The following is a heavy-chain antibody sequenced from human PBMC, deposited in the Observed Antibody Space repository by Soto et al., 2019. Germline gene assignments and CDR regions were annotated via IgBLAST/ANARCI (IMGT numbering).Heavy chain of an antibody. Sequence: SXKXXXXXXGXTXSSXAISWVRQAPGQGLEWMGGIIPIFGTANYAQTFQGRVTITADESTSTAYMELSSLRSEDTAVYYCARDDGRSSQPHLYYYYYGMDVWAQGSTVTVSS. J-gene: IGHJ6*02. D-gene: IGHD6-6*01. CDR2: IIPIFGTA. CDR1: GXTXSSXA. CDR3: ARDDGRSSQPHLYYYYYGMDV. V-gene: IGHV1-69*13.